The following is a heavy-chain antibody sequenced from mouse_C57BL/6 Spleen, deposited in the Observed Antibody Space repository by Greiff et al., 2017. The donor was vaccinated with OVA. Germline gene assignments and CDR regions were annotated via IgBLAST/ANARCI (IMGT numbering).Heavy chain of an antibody. CDR3: ARELREGYAMDY. J-gene: IGHJ4*01. D-gene: IGHD2-4*01. CDR1: GYSFTDYN. V-gene: IGHV1-39*01. Sequence: VQLKESGPELVKPGASVKISCKASGYSFTDYNMNWVKQSHGKSLEWIGVINPNYGTTSYNQKFKGKATLTVDQSSSTAYMQLNSLTSEDSAVYYCARELREGYAMDYWGQGTSVTVSS. CDR2: INPNYGTT.